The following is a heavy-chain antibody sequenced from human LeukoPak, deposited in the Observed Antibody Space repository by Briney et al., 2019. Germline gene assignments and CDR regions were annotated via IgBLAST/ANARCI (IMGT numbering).Heavy chain of an antibody. V-gene: IGHV3-7*03. CDR3: AKTIFGVTHAFDI. D-gene: IGHD3-3*01. Sequence: GGSLRLSCAASGFTFSSYWMSWVHQAPGKGLEWVANIKQDGSEKYYVDSVKGRFTISRDNAKNSLYLQMNSLRAEDTAVYYCAKTIFGVTHAFDIWGQGTMVTVSS. J-gene: IGHJ3*02. CDR2: IKQDGSEK. CDR1: GFTFSSYW.